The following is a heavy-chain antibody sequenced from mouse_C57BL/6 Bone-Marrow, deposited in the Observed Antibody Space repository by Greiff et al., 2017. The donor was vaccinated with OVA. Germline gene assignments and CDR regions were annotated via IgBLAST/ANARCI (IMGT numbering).Heavy chain of an antibody. CDR1: GFTFSDYG. CDR3: ARVYGYYAMDY. V-gene: IGHV5-15*01. D-gene: IGHD1-1*02. Sequence: VQLKESGGGLVQPGGSLKLSCAASGFTFSDYGMAWVRQAPRKGPEWVAFISNLAYSIYYADTVTGRFTISRENAKNTLYLEMSSLRSEDTAMYYCARVYGYYAMDYWGQGTSVTVSS. J-gene: IGHJ4*01. CDR2: ISNLAYSI.